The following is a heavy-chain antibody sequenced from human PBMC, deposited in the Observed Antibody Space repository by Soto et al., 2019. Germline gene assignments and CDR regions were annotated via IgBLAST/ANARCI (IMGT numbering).Heavy chain of an antibody. D-gene: IGHD3-22*01. CDR1: GYTFTSYD. CDR3: AKEYAAYYDGGPQNDAFDI. J-gene: IGHJ3*02. V-gene: IGHV1-8*01. CDR2: MNPNSGNT. Sequence: ASVKVSCKASGYTFTSYDINWVRQATGQGLEWMGWMNPNSGNTGYAQKFQGRVTMTRNTSISTAYMELSSLRSEDTALYYCAKEYAAYYDGGPQNDAFDIWGQGTMVTVSS.